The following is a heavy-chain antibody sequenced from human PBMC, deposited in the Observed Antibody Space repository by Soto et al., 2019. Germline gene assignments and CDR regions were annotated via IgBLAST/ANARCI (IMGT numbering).Heavy chain of an antibody. J-gene: IGHJ4*02. CDR1: GGIFSRSGTFTSFA. D-gene: IGHD1-1*01. V-gene: IGHV1-69*01. Sequence: QAQLVQSGAEVKKPGSSVKVSCTASGGIFSRSGTFTSFAISWVRQAPGQGPEWMGGVIGSVSTTKYAQRFQGRVTITADESANSAVMEMRSLRSEDTAIYYCAAGGRTTFNDFDYWGQGTLVTVSS. CDR3: AAGGRTTFNDFDY. CDR2: VIGSVSTT.